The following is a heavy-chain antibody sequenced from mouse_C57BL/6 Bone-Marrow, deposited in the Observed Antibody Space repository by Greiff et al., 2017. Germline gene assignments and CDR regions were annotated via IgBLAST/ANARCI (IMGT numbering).Heavy chain of an antibody. CDR1: GYTFTSYG. CDR2: IYPRSGNT. V-gene: IGHV1-81*01. CDR3: ARGRGYDYDPSWFAY. J-gene: IGHJ3*01. D-gene: IGHD2-4*01. Sequence: QVQLKQSGAELARPGASVKLSCKASGYTFTSYGISWVKQRTGQGLEWIGEIYPRSGNTYYNEKFKGKATLTADKSSSTAYMELRSLTSEDSAVYFCARGRGYDYDPSWFAYWGQGTLVTVSA.